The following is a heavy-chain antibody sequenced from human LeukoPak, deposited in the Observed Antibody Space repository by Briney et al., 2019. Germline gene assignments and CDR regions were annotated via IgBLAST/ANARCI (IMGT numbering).Heavy chain of an antibody. Sequence: QSGGSLRLSCAASGFTFSSYAMHWVRQAPGKGLEWVAVISYDGSNKYYADSVKGRFTISRDNSKNTLYLQMNSLRAEDTAVYYCARDYLPYCSSTSCPNWFDPWGQGTLVTVSS. J-gene: IGHJ5*02. D-gene: IGHD2-2*01. CDR2: ISYDGSNK. CDR1: GFTFSSYA. V-gene: IGHV3-30*01. CDR3: ARDYLPYCSSTSCPNWFDP.